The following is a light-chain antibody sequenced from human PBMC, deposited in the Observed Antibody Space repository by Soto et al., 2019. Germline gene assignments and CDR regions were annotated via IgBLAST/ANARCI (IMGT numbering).Light chain of an antibody. V-gene: IGLV2-14*01. CDR1: SSDVGYYNY. CDR3: TSYTSDSTLV. J-gene: IGLJ1*01. Sequence: QSVLTQPASVSGSPGQSITISCTGTSSDVGYYNYVSWYQQHPGEAPRLMIYEVSNRPSGVSNRFSGSKSGNTASLTISGLQHEDEADYYCTSYTSDSTLVFGTGTKLTVL. CDR2: EVS.